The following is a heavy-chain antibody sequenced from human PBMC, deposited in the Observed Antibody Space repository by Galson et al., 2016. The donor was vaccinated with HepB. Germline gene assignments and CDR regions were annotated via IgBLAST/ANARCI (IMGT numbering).Heavy chain of an antibody. J-gene: IGHJ4*02. D-gene: IGHD3-10*01. CDR2: ITDSGGRT. Sequence: SLRLSCAGSQFTFRDYAIHWVRQAPGKGLEWVSVITDSGGRTDYADSVKGRFTVARDNSKNTLFLQMTSLRADDTAVYYCAKMGGSGRSYLRFFDYWGQGTLVTVSS. V-gene: IGHV3-23*01. CDR1: QFTFRDYA. CDR3: AKMGGSGRSYLRFFDY.